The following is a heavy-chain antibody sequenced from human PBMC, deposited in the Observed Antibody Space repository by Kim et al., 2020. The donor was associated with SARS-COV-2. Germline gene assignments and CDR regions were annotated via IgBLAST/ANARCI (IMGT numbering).Heavy chain of an antibody. Sequence: GGSLRLSCAASGFTFSNAWMNWVRQAPGKGLEWVGRIKSKADGGTMDYAAPVKGRFTIARDDSKTTLYLQMNSLKTEDTAVYYCTTSVLRYFDWLLPVVDSWGQGTLVTVSS. V-gene: IGHV3-15*01. CDR1: GFTFSNAW. CDR3: TTSVLRYFDWLLPVVDS. D-gene: IGHD3-9*01. CDR2: IKSKADGGTM. J-gene: IGHJ4*02.